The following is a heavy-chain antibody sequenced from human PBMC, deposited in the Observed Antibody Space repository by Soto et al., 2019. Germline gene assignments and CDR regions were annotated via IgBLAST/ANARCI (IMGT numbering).Heavy chain of an antibody. V-gene: IGHV1-18*01. CDR1: GYTFTSYG. J-gene: IGHJ6*02. CDR3: ARAGEIAVAAHYYYYGMDV. CDR2: ISAYNGNT. D-gene: IGHD6-19*01. Sequence: ASVKVSCKASGYTFTSYGISWVRQAPGQGLEWMGWISAYNGNTNYAQKLQGRVTMTRDTSISTAYMELSRLRSDDTAVYYCARAGEIAVAAHYYYYGMDVWGQGTTVTVSS.